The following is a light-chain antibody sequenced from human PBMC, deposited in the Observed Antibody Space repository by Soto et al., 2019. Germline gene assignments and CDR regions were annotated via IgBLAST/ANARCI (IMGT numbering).Light chain of an antibody. CDR2: DIS. J-gene: IGKJ1*01. CDR1: QNVSNV. V-gene: IGKV1-5*01. Sequence: DIQMTQSPSTLSASVGDRVTITCRASQNVSNVLAWFQQKPGRAPKLLIFDISNLASGVPSRFSGSGSGSATEFTLTISSLQPDDSATYYCQQYYSYPWTFGQGTKVEIK. CDR3: QQYYSYPWT.